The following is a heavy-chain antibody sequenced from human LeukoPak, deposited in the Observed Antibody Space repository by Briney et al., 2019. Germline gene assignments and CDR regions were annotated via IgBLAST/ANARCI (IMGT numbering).Heavy chain of an antibody. V-gene: IGHV3-23*01. Sequence: GGSLRLSCAASGFTFSSYAMSWVRQAPGKGLEWVSAISGSGGSTYYADSVKGRFTISRDNSKNTLYLQMNSLRAEDTAVYYCVKRRDYYDSSGYYLDYWGQGTLVTVSS. CDR1: GFTFSSYA. CDR2: ISGSGGST. J-gene: IGHJ4*02. D-gene: IGHD3-22*01. CDR3: VKRRDYYDSSGYYLDY.